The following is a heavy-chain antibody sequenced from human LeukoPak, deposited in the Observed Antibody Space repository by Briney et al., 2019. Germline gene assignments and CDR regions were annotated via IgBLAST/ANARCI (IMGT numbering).Heavy chain of an antibody. CDR1: GGSISSSNYY. Sequence: SETLSLTCTVSGGSISSSNYYWGWIRQPPGKGLEWIGSMYYSGSTYYNPSLKSRVTISVDTSKNQFSLKLSSVIAADTAVYYCARHPLGSDGHWYFDLWGRGTLVTVSS. CDR2: MYYSGST. V-gene: IGHV4-39*01. J-gene: IGHJ2*01. CDR3: ARHPLGSDGHWYFDL. D-gene: IGHD3-16*01.